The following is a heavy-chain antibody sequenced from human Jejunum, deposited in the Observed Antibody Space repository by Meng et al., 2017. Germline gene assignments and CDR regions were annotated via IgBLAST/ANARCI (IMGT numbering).Heavy chain of an antibody. CDR1: GDYIRSGEYF. CDR3: ARGELLWDY. J-gene: IGHJ4*02. CDR2: MDYRGST. V-gene: IGHV4-30-4*01. Sequence: VQLQESGPGLVKTSQTLSLTLTVSGDYIRSGEYFWSWIRQPPGKGLEWIWYMDYRGSTFYNPSLKSRVTISVDTSKNQFSLKLSSVTAADTAVYFCARGELLWDYWGQGTLVTVSS. D-gene: IGHD2-2*01.